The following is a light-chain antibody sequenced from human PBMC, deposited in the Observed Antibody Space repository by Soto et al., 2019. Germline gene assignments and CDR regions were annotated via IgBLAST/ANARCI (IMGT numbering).Light chain of an antibody. V-gene: IGLV2-14*01. CDR1: SSDVGGYDS. J-gene: IGLJ1*01. CDR3: SSFTSSITYV. Sequence: QSVLTQPASVSGSPGQSITISCTGTSSDVGGYDSVCWYQQHPGKAPKVMIYGVTNRPSGVSDRFSGSKSGNTASLNISGLQAEDEADYYCSSFTSSITYVFGTGTKVTVL. CDR2: GVT.